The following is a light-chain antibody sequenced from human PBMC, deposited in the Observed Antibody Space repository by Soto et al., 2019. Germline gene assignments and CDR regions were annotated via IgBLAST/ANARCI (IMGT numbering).Light chain of an antibody. CDR2: GTS. CDR3: QQYGSSLFT. V-gene: IGKV3-20*01. Sequence: DIVLTQSPGTLSSSPGERATLSCRASQSVSSTSLAWYQQKPGQAPRLLIYGTSTRATGIPDRFSGSGSGTDFTLTISRLEPEDFAVYYCQQYGSSLFTFGPGTKVDI. J-gene: IGKJ3*01. CDR1: QSVSSTS.